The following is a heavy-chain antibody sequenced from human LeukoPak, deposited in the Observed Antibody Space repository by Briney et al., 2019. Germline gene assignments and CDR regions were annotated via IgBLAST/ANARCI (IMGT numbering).Heavy chain of an antibody. V-gene: IGHV4-30-4*01. Sequence: SETLSLTCTVSGGSISSGDYYWSWIRQPPGKGLEWIGYIYYSGNTYYNPSRKSRVTISVDTSKNQFSLKLSSVTAADTAVYYCARDSGYGDKGYDYWGQGTLVTVSS. CDR3: ARDSGYGDKGYDY. CDR1: GGSISSGDYY. D-gene: IGHD4-17*01. CDR2: IYYSGNT. J-gene: IGHJ4*02.